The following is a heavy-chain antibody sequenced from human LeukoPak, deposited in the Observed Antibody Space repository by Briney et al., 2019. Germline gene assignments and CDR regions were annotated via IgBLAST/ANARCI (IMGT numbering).Heavy chain of an antibody. CDR2: TSSSDDGT. J-gene: IGHJ4*02. Sequence: GGSLRLSCAASGFPLSSYAMSWVRQVPGKGLDWVSATSSSDDGTYHADSVRGRFTIYRDNFRNTLYLQMNRLRVEDAALYYCARAPVTSCRGAFCYPFDLWGQGVLVTVSS. CDR3: ARAPVTSCRGAFCYPFDL. CDR1: GFPLSSYA. D-gene: IGHD2-21*01. V-gene: IGHV3-23*01.